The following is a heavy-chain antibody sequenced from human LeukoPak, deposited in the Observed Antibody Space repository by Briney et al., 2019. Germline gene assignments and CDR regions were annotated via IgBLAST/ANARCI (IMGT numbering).Heavy chain of an antibody. Sequence: PSETLSLTCTVSDDPINSGVYYWNWIRQPAGKGLEWIGHIYTSGTITNSNPSLKSRVAISLDTSKNHFSLKLSSVTAADTAVYYCARAKKRSGRSRNFYLDVWGKGTTVTVSS. D-gene: IGHD1-26*01. V-gene: IGHV4-61*09. CDR3: ARAKKRSGRSRNFYLDV. J-gene: IGHJ6*03. CDR1: DDPINSGVYY. CDR2: IYTSGTIT.